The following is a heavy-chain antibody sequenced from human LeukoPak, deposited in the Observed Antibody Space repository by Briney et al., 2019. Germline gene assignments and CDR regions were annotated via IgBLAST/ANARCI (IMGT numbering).Heavy chain of an antibody. D-gene: IGHD4-17*01. CDR2: ISSSSRHR. J-gene: IGHJ1*01. CDR3: VRDFNTVTTAYLQH. CDR1: GFTFSTYS. Sequence: GGSLRLSCVASGFTFSTYSMNWVRQAPGKGLEWVSSISSSSRHRYYADSEKGRFTISRDDAKNSVYLQMNSLRAEETAVYYCVRDFNTVTTAYLQHWGQGTLVTVSS. V-gene: IGHV3-21*01.